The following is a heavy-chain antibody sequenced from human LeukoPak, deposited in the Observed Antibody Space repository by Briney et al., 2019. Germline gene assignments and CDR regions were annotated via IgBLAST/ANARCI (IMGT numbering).Heavy chain of an antibody. D-gene: IGHD6-19*01. CDR2: MNPNRGNT. CDR1: GYTFTIYD. CDR3: ARVESVARTRCFDP. Sequence: ASVNVSYKASGYTFTIYDINWVRQATGQGGEWMGWMNPNRGNTGYAQKFHGRVTMTRNTSISTAYMELSSLRSEDTAVYYCARVESVARTRCFDPWGQGTLVTVSS. V-gene: IGHV1-8*01. J-gene: IGHJ5*02.